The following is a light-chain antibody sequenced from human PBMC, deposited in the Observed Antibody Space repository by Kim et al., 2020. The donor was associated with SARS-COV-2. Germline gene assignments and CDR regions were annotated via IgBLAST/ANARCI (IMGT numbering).Light chain of an antibody. CDR3: QSYNRDNVI. J-gene: IGLJ2*01. CDR2: EDD. V-gene: IGLV6-57*03. CDR1: RGSIDDNY. Sequence: GKTVTISCTRSRGSIDDNYVQWYQQRPGGVPTTVIYEDDQRPSGVSDRFSGSIDNSSNSDSLTISGLRTEDEADYYCQSYNRDNVIFGGGTQLTVL.